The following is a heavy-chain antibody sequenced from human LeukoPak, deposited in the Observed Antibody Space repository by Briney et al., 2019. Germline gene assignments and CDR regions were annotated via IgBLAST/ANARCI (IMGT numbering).Heavy chain of an antibody. D-gene: IGHD4-23*01. CDR1: GYTFTNYD. CDR3: ARVRGGAPSLVAAFHI. V-gene: IGHV1-8*01. CDR2: MNPNSGNT. J-gene: IGHJ3*02. Sequence: ASVKVSCKASGYTFTNYDINWVRQATGQGLEWMGWMNPNSGNTGYAQKFQGRVTMTRNTSITTAYMELSSLRSDDMAVYYCARVRGGAPSLVAAFHIWGQGTMVTVSS.